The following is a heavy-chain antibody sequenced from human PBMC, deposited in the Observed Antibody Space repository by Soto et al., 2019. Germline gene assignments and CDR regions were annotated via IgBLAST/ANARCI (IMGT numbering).Heavy chain of an antibody. CDR2: IGTAGDT. J-gene: IGHJ6*02. D-gene: IGHD3-9*01. CDR3: ARDLEATYYDILIGRPVNYYYYGMDV. V-gene: IGHV3-13*01. CDR1: GFTFSSYD. Sequence: GGSLRLSCAASGFTFSSYDMHWVRQATGKGLEWVSAIGTAGDTYYPGSVKGRFTISRENAKNSLYLQMNSLRAEDTAVYYCARDLEATYYDILIGRPVNYYYYGMDVWGQGTTVTVSS.